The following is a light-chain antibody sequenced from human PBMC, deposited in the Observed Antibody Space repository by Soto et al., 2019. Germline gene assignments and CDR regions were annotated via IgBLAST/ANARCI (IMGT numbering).Light chain of an antibody. CDR2: AAT. J-gene: IGKJ1*01. CDR1: QGISNS. Sequence: DIEMTQSPSSLSASVGDRVTITCRASQGISNSLAWYQQKPWKVPKLLIYAATTLQFGVPSRFSASRSGTAFTLTISSLQPEEVETYYCQEYNSTPSTFDQGTKVDIK. CDR3: QEYNSTPST. V-gene: IGKV1-27*01.